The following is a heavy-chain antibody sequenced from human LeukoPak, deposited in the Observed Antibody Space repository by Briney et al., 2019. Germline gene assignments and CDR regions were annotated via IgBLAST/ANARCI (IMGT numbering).Heavy chain of an antibody. J-gene: IGHJ4*02. D-gene: IGHD3-22*01. Sequence: PGGSLRLSCVASGFTFSSYAMHWVRQAPGKGLEWVAVISYDGSNKYYADSVKGRFTISRDNSKNTLYLQMNSLRAEDTAVYYCAKDLYYYDSSGYYFDYWGQGTLVTVSS. CDR2: ISYDGSNK. CDR3: AKDLYYYDSSGYYFDY. CDR1: GFTFSSYA. V-gene: IGHV3-30*04.